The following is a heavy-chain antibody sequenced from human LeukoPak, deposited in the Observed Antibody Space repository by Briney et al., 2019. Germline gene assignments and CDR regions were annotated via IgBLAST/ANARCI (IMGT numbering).Heavy chain of an antibody. J-gene: IGHJ3*02. Sequence: GESLKISCKGSGYSFTSYWIGWVRQMPGKGLEWMGIIYPGDSDTRYSPSFQGQVTISADKSISTAYLQWSSLKASDTAMYYCARDGNMATIAGDAFDIWGQGTMVTVSS. CDR2: IYPGDSDT. D-gene: IGHD5-24*01. CDR3: ARDGNMATIAGDAFDI. CDR1: GYSFTSYW. V-gene: IGHV5-51*01.